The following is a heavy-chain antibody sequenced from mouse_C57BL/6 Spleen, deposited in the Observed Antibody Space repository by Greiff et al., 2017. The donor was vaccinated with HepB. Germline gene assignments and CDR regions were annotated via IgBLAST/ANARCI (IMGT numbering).Heavy chain of an antibody. J-gene: IGHJ2*01. CDR3: ARLRDDEGGFDY. CDR2: ISNGGGST. V-gene: IGHV5-12*01. Sequence: EVKLVDSGGGLVQPGGSLKLSCAASGFTFSDYYMYWVRQTPEKRLEWVAYISNGGGSTYYPDTVKGRFTISRDNAKNTLYLQMSRLKSEDTAMYYCARLRDDEGGFDYWGQGTTLTVSS. CDR1: GFTFSDYY. D-gene: IGHD2-14*01.